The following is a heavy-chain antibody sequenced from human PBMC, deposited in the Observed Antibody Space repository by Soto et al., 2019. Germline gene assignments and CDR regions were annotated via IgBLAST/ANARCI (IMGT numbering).Heavy chain of an antibody. CDR1: GFTFSSYA. J-gene: IGHJ2*01. D-gene: IGHD3-9*01. CDR3: AKYILQLTHYWYFDL. Sequence: GGSLRLSCAASGFTFSSYAMSWVRQAPGKGLEWVSAISGSGGSTYYADSVKGRFTISRDNSKNTLYLQMNSLRAEDTSVYYCAKYILQLTHYWYFDLWGRGTLVTVSS. CDR2: ISGSGGST. V-gene: IGHV3-23*01.